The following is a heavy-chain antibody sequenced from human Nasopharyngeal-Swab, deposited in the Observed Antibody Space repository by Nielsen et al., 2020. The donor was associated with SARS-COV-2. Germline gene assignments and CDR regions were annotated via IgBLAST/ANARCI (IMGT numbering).Heavy chain of an antibody. V-gene: IGHV3-23*01. CDR1: GFAYNNYA. Sequence: GESLKISCAASGFAYNNYAMNWVRQAPGKGLEWVSVISGSGDTTYYADSVKGRFTISRANSKNTLYLQMNSLTAEDTAVYFCAKGRNRILVTGTLFDYWGQGTLVTVSS. J-gene: IGHJ4*02. D-gene: IGHD6-19*01. CDR2: ISGSGDTT. CDR3: AKGRNRILVTGTLFDY.